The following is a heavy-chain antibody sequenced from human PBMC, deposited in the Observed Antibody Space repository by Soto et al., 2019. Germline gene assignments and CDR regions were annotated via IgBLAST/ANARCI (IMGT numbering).Heavy chain of an antibody. Sequence: GGSLRLSCAASGFTFDDFAMHWVRQAPGKGLEWVSGISWNGRSKAYAESVEGRFTISRDSANKSLYLQMDSLRPEDTALYYCAKDGVSLSYFYYMDVWGKGTTVTVSS. CDR2: ISWNGRSK. CDR3: AKDGVSLSYFYYMDV. CDR1: GFTFDDFA. V-gene: IGHV3-9*01. D-gene: IGHD3-9*01. J-gene: IGHJ6*03.